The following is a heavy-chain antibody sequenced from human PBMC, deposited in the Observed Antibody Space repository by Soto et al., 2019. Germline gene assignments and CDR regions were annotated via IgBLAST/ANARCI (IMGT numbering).Heavy chain of an antibody. V-gene: IGHV1-18*04. J-gene: IGHJ5*02. CDR1: GYTFTSYG. CDR2: ISAYNGNT. CDR3: ARVYSSGWYHGSHIFVGNWYDP. Sequence: QVQLVQSGAEVKKPGASVKVSCKASGYTFTSYGISWVRQAPGQGLEWMGWISAYNGNTNYAQKLQGRVTMTTDTSTSTAYMELGSRRSDDTAVYYCARVYSSGWYHGSHIFVGNWYDPWCQGTLFTVSS. D-gene: IGHD6-13*01.